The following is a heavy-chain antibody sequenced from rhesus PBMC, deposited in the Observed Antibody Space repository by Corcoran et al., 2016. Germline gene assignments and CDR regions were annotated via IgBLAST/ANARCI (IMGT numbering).Heavy chain of an antibody. CDR1: GGSISSNY. V-gene: IGHV4-173*01. CDR2: ISGRGGST. J-gene: IGHJ4*01. Sequence: QLQLQESGPGLVKPSETLSLTCAVSGGSISSNYWSWIRQPPGKGLEWIGRISGRGGSTDYHPSLKSRVTISTDTSKNQFSLKLSSVTAADTAVYYCARWGVGTGVFDYWGQGVLVTVSS. CDR3: ARWGVGTGVFDY. D-gene: IGHD5-24*01.